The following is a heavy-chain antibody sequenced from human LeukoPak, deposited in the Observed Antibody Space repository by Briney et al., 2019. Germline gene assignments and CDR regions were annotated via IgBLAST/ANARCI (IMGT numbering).Heavy chain of an antibody. CDR1: GFTFTSSA. CDR3: AAAVIYYYGSGSQYGMDV. CDR2: IVVGSGNT. D-gene: IGHD3-10*01. Sequence: SVKVSCKASGFTFTSSAMQWVRHARGQRLEWIGWIVVGSGNTNYAQKFQERVTITRDMSTSTAYMELSSLRSEDTAVYYCAAAVIYYYGSGSQYGMDVWGQGTTVTVSS. J-gene: IGHJ6*02. V-gene: IGHV1-58*02.